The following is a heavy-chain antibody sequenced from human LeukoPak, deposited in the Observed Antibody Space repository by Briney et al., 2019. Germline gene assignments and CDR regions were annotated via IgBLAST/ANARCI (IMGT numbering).Heavy chain of an antibody. D-gene: IGHD6-19*01. J-gene: IGHJ3*02. V-gene: IGHV4-4*07. CDR3: ARDSIAVARTGGAFDI. CDR1: GGSISSYH. Sequence: SETLSLTCTVSGGSISSYHWSWIRQPAGKGLEWIGRIYSSGSTDYNPSLKSRVTMSVDTSKNTFSLKLSSVTAADTAVYYCARDSIAVARTGGAFDIWGQGTMVTVSS. CDR2: IYSSGST.